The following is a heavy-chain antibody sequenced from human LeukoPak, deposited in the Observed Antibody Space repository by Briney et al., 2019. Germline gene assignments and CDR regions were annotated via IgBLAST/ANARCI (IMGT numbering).Heavy chain of an antibody. CDR1: GFTFSNYW. D-gene: IGHD1-1*01. V-gene: IGHV3-7*02. Sequence: PGGSLRLSCAASGFTFSNYWMSWVRQAPGKGLEWVANIKQDGSDKYYVDSVKGRFTISRDNAKNSLSLQMNSLRAEDTAVYYCARRTLPRSTTVGVNDAFDIWGQGTMVTVSS. CDR3: ARRTLPRSTTVGVNDAFDI. CDR2: IKQDGSDK. J-gene: IGHJ3*02.